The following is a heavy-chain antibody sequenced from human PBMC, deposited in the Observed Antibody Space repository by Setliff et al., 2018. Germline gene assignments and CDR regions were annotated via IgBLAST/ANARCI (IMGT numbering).Heavy chain of an antibody. Sequence: PSETLSLTCAVYGDSFSDYYWSWIRQPPGQGLEWIEEINHSGHTNYSPSLRSRVTMSVDSSKKQLSLKLTTVTAADTAVYYCRFWSGYYENDYWGQGTLVTVSS. V-gene: IGHV4-34*01. CDR1: GDSFSDYY. D-gene: IGHD3-3*01. CDR3: RFWSGYYENDY. J-gene: IGHJ4*02. CDR2: INHSGHT.